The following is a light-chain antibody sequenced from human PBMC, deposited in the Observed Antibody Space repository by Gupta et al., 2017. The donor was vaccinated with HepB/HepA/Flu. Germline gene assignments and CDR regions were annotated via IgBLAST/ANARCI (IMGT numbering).Light chain of an antibody. CDR3: MQRRECPRCD. CDR2: LVS. CDR1: ESLLDRDDGNTY. Sequence: DIVLTQTPLSLPVTPGEPAYISCRSSESLLDRDDGNTYLDWYLQRPGQSPQLLIYLVSHRASGVPDMFSGSGSGTDFTLKISRVEAEDVGTYYCMQRRECPRCDFGQGTRLEIK. J-gene: IGKJ2*01. V-gene: IGKV2-40*01.